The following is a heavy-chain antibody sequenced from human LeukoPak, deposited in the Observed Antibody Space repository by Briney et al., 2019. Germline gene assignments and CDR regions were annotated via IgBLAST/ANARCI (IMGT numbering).Heavy chain of an antibody. Sequence: ASVKVSCKGSGYPFSSYGITWVRQAPGQGLEWVGWISAYNGHTQYGQNVQGRVTMTTETSTTTAYLELRNLTSDDTAVYFCASGAYYPFDFWGLGTLVTVSS. J-gene: IGHJ4*02. CDR1: GYPFSSYG. D-gene: IGHD1-26*01. V-gene: IGHV1-18*01. CDR3: ASGAYYPFDF. CDR2: ISAYNGHT.